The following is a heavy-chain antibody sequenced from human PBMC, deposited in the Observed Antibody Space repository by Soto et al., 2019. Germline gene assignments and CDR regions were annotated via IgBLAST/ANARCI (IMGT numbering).Heavy chain of an antibody. V-gene: IGHV3-30-3*01. D-gene: IGHD6-19*01. Sequence: QVQLVESGGGVVQPGRSLRLSCAASGFTFSSYAMHWVRQAPGKGLEWVAVISYDGSNKYYADSVKGRFTISRDNSKNTLYLQMNSRRAEDTAVYYCTSRSSGWYALPYYYDGMDVWGQGTTVTVSS. CDR1: GFTFSSYA. J-gene: IGHJ6*02. CDR2: ISYDGSNK. CDR3: TSRSSGWYALPYYYDGMDV.